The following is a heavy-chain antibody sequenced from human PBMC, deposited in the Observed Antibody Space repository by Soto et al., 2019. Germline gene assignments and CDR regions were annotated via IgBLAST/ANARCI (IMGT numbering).Heavy chain of an antibody. V-gene: IGHV1-69*04. CDR1: GGTFSSYT. J-gene: IGHJ4*02. CDR3: AREAGYCSSTTCRSLYYFDY. Sequence: KVSCKASGGTFSSYTISWVRQAPGQGLEWMGRIIPILGIANYAQKFQGRVTITADKSTSTAYMELSSLRSEDTAVYYCAREAGYCSSTTCRSLYYFDYWGQGTLVTVPQ. CDR2: IIPILGIA. D-gene: IGHD2-2*01.